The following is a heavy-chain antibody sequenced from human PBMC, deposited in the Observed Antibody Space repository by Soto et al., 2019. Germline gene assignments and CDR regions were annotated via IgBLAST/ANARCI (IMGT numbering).Heavy chain of an antibody. Sequence: SVKVTCKASGGTFSSYAISWVRQAPGQGLEWMGGIIPIFGTANYAQKFQGRVTITADESTSTAYMELSSLRSEDTAVYYCAREFPDCSGGSCYLGENYYYGMDVRGQGTTVTVSS. V-gene: IGHV1-69*13. CDR2: IIPIFGTA. D-gene: IGHD2-15*01. CDR3: AREFPDCSGGSCYLGENYYYGMDV. J-gene: IGHJ6*02. CDR1: GGTFSSYA.